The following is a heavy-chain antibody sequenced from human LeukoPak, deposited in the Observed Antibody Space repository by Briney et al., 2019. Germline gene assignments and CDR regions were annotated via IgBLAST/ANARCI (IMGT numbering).Heavy chain of an antibody. V-gene: IGHV4-39*01. J-gene: IGHJ4*02. CDR3: ARGRTELQKYYYDSGDY. CDR1: GGSISSSSYY. CDR2: IYYSGST. D-gene: IGHD3-22*01. Sequence: PSETLSLTCTVSGGSISSSSYYWGWIRQPPGKGLEWIGSIYYSGSTYFNPSLKSRVTISVDTSKNQFSLKLNSVTAADTAVYYCARGRTELQKYYYDSGDYWGQGTLVTVSS.